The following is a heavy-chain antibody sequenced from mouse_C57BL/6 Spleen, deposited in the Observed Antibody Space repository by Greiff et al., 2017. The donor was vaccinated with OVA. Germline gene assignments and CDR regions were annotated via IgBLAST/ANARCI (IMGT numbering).Heavy chain of an antibody. J-gene: IGHJ3*01. V-gene: IGHV1-18*01. CDR3: ARCHDCYGRGFAY. CDR1: GYTFTDYN. D-gene: IGHD1-1*01. CDR2: INPNNGGT. Sequence: EVQLQQSGPELVKPGASVKIPCKASGYTFTDYNMDWVKQSHGKSLEWIGDINPNNGGTIYNQKFKGKATLTVDKSSSTAYMELRSLTSEDTAVYYCARCHDCYGRGFAYWGQGTLVTISA.